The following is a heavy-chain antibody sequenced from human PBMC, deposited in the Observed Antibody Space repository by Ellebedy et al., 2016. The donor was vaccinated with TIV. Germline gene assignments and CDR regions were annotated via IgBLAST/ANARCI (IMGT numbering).Heavy chain of an antibody. CDR2: TYYRSKWYN. V-gene: IGHV6-1*01. CDR3: ARGQSGSGRIFDF. J-gene: IGHJ4*02. D-gene: IGHD3-10*01. Sequence: SQTLSLTCAISGASVSSNSAAWNWIRQSPSRGLEWLGRTYYRSKWYNDYAASVKSRITINPDTSKNQFSLQLNTVTPEDTAVYDCARGQSGSGRIFDFWGQGTQVTVSS. CDR1: GASVSSNSAA.